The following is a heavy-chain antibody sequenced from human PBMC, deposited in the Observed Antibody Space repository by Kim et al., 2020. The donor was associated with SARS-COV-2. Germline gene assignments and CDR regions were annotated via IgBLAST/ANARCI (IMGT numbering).Heavy chain of an antibody. CDR1: GGSFSGYY. D-gene: IGHD3-22*01. J-gene: IGHJ6*02. Sequence: SETLSLTCAVYGGSFSGYYWSWIRQPPGKGLEWIGEINHSGSTNYNPSLKSRVTISVDTSKNQFSLKLSSVTAADTAVYYCARRRVTMIGVVIKSGGMDVWGQGTTVPVPS. V-gene: IGHV4-34*01. CDR2: INHSGST. CDR3: ARRRVTMIGVVIKSGGMDV.